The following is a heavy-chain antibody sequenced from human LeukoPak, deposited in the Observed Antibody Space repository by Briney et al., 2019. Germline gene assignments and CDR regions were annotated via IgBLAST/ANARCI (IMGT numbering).Heavy chain of an antibody. V-gene: IGHV1-2*02. CDR2: INPNSGGT. J-gene: IGHJ5*02. CDR1: GYTFTGYY. Sequence: ASVKVSCKASGYTFTGYYMHWVRQAPGQGLEWMGWINPNSGGTNYAQKFQGRVTMTRDTSISTAYVELSRLRSDDTAVYYCARDSGWHNWFDPWGQGTLVTVSS. CDR3: ARDSGWHNWFDP. D-gene: IGHD6-19*01.